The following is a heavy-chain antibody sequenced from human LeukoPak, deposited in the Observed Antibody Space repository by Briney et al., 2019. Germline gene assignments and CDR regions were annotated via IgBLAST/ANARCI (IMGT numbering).Heavy chain of an antibody. CDR2: IYTSGST. CDR3: ARGDVVVPAAFYYGMDV. D-gene: IGHD2-2*01. CDR1: GGSISSYY. Sequence: PSETLSLTCTDSGGSISSYYWSWIRQPAGKGLEWIGRIYTSGSTNYNPSLKSRVTMSVDTSKNQFSLKLSSVTAADTAVYYCARGDVVVPAAFYYGMDVWGQGTTVTVSS. V-gene: IGHV4-4*07. J-gene: IGHJ6*02.